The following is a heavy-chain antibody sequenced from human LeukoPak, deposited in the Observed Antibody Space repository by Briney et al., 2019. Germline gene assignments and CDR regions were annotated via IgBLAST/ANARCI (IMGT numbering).Heavy chain of an antibody. CDR1: GGTFSSYA. CDR3: ARSRPGITMVRGVSLFDP. J-gene: IGHJ5*02. D-gene: IGHD3-10*01. CDR2: IIPIFGTA. V-gene: IGHV1-69*13. Sequence: SVKVSCKASGGTFSSYAISWVRQAPGQGLEWMGGIIPIFGTANYAQKFQGRVTITADESTSTAYMELSSLRSEDTAVYYCARSRPGITMVRGVSLFDPWGQGTLVTVSS.